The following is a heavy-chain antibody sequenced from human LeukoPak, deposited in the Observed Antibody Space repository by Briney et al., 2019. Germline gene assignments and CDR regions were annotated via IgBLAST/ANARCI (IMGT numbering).Heavy chain of an antibody. J-gene: IGHJ5*02. D-gene: IGHD1/OR15-1a*01. V-gene: IGHV3-74*01. Sequence: GGSLRLSCVGSGFTYSNYWMHWVRQAPGKGPVWVSRINPDGTTPDYADSVKGRFTISSENAKNPLYLQMNGLRADDTAVYYCAKDLSWNTADRWGQGTLVTVSS. CDR3: AKDLSWNTADR. CDR1: GFTYSNYW. CDR2: INPDGTTP.